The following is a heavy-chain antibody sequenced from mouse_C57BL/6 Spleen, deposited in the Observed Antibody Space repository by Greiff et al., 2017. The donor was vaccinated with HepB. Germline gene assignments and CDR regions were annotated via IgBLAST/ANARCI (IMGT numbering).Heavy chain of an antibody. CDR2: INPSNGGT. J-gene: IGHJ1*03. CDR3: AKEANWDEGYFDV. D-gene: IGHD4-1*02. Sequence: QVQLQQSGTELVKPGASVKLSCKASGYTFTSYWMHWVKQRPGQGLEWIGNINPSNGGTNYNEKFKSKATLTVDKSSSTAYMQLSSLTSEDSAVYYCAKEANWDEGYFDVWGTGTTVTVSS. CDR1: GYTFTSYW. V-gene: IGHV1-53*01.